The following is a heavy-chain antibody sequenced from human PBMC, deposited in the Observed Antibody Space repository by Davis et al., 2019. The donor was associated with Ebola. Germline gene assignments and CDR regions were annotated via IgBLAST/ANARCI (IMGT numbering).Heavy chain of an antibody. D-gene: IGHD6-19*01. V-gene: IGHV3-53*05. CDR3: ATTQWLREFDN. Sequence: GEFLKILCTASGFTVSRNYMSWVRQAPGKGREWLSVIDDRSTAYADAVRGRFIISRDKSNNTLYLEMSSLRVDDTAVYYCATTQWLREFDNWGQGTLVTVSS. CDR2: IDDRST. CDR1: GFTVSRNY. J-gene: IGHJ4*02.